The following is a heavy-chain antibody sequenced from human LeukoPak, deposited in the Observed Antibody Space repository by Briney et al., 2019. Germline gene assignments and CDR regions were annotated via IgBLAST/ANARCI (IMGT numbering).Heavy chain of an antibody. CDR2: IRFDGTNK. J-gene: IGHJ4*02. V-gene: IGHV3-30*02. Sequence: PGGSLRLSCAASGFTFSTYGMHWVRQAPGKGLEWVAFIRFDGTNKYYADSVKGRFTISRDNSKNTLYLQMNSLRAEDTAVYYCAIHPAYCGGDCYPVVDYWGQGTLVTVSS. CDR1: GFTFSTYG. CDR3: AIHPAYCGGDCYPVVDY. D-gene: IGHD2-21*01.